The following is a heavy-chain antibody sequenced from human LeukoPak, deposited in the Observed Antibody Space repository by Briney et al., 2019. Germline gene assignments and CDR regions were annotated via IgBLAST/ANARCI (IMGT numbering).Heavy chain of an antibody. D-gene: IGHD3-10*01. CDR1: GGSISSSSYY. V-gene: IGHV4-39*01. CDR3: ARRIIGSGLLWFGELLNWFDP. CDR2: IYYSGST. J-gene: IGHJ5*02. Sequence: SETLSLTCTVSGGSISSSSYYWGWIRQPPGKGLEWIGSIYYSGSTYYNPSLKSRVTISVDTSKNQFSLKLSSVPAADTAVYYCARRIIGSGLLWFGELLNWFDPWGQGTLVTVSS.